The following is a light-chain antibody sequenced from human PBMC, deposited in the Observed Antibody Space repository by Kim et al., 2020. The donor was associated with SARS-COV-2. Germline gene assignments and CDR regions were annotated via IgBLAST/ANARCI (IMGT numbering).Light chain of an antibody. J-gene: IGKJ2*01. CDR2: TAS. CDR3: QQSDITPYT. CDR1: QSITNY. V-gene: IGKV1-39*01. Sequence: DIQMTQSPSSLSASVGDRVTITCRASQSITNYLNWYQQKPGKAPNLLIYTASSLQTGVPSRFSGSGSGTDFTLTISSLQPEDSATYYCQQSDITPYTFGQGTKVEIK.